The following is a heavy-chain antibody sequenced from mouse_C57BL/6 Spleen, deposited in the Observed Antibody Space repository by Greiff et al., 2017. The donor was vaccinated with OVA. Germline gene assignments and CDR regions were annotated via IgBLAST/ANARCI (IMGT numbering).Heavy chain of an antibody. V-gene: IGHV5-4*01. J-gene: IGHJ4*01. CDR1: GFTFSSYA. Sequence: EVKLVESGGGLVKPGGSLQLSCAASGFTFSSYAMSWVRQTPEKRLEWVATISDGGSYTYYPDNVKGRFTISRDNAKNNLYLQMSHLKSEDTAMYYCAREASYYSNYDAMDYWGQGTSVTVSS. CDR2: ISDGGSYT. CDR3: AREASYYSNYDAMDY. D-gene: IGHD2-5*01.